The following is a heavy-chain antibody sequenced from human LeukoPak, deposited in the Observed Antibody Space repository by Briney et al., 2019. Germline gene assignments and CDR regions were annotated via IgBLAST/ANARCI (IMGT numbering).Heavy chain of an antibody. V-gene: IGHV5-51*01. CDR1: GYSFTSYW. Sequence: GEALKISCKGSGYSFTSYWIGWVRQMPGKGLEWMGIIYPGDSDTRYSPSFQGQVTISADKSISTAYLQWTSLKASDTAMYYCARSGYSSSWPTEFDYWGQGTLVTVSS. CDR3: ARSGYSSSWPTEFDY. D-gene: IGHD6-13*01. CDR2: IYPGDSDT. J-gene: IGHJ4*02.